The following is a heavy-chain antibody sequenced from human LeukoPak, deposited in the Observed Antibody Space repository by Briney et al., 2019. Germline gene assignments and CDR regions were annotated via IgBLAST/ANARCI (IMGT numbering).Heavy chain of an antibody. CDR1: GYTCSGYY. V-gene: IGHV1-2*02. CDR2: INPNSGGT. D-gene: IGHD4-17*01. J-gene: IGHJ4*02. Sequence: ASVKVSCKASGYTCSGYYMHWVRHAPEQGLEWMGWINPNSGGTMYAQRFQGRVTRTRDTSISTAYMELSSLRSDDTAVYYCARDVSTVNSYWGQGTLVTVS. CDR3: ARDVSTVNSY.